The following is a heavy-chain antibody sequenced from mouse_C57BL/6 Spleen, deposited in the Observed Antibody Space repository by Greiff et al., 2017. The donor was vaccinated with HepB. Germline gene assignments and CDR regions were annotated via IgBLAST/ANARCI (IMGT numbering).Heavy chain of an antibody. J-gene: IGHJ4*01. CDR1: GYTFTSYG. V-gene: IGHV1-81*01. CDR2: IYPRSGNT. CDR3: AREDSSALYAMDY. D-gene: IGHD3-2*02. Sequence: VQLQQSGAELARPGASVKLSCKASGYTFTSYGISWVKQSTGQGLEWIGEIYPRSGNTYYNEKFKGKATLTADKSSSTAYMELRSLTSEDSAVYFCAREDSSALYAMDYWGQGTSVTVSS.